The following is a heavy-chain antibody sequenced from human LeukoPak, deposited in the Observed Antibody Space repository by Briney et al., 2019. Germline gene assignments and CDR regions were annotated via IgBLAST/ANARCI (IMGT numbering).Heavy chain of an antibody. J-gene: IGHJ4*02. CDR1: GGSISSGGYY. CDR3: ARAVYDYIWGSYRFDY. D-gene: IGHD3-16*02. V-gene: IGHV4-31*03. CDR2: IYYSGST. Sequence: SETLSLTCTVSGGSISSGGYYWSWIRQHPGKGLAWIGVIYYSGSTYYNPSLKSRVTFSVDTSKNQFSLKLSSVNAADTAVYYCARAVYDYIWGSYRFDYWGQGTLVTVSS.